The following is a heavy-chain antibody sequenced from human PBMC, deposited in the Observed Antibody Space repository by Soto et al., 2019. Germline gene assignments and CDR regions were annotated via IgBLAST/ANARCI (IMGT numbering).Heavy chain of an antibody. CDR3: VRGGGGGLFDP. J-gene: IGHJ5*02. V-gene: IGHV3-11*06. CDR1: GFTFGYSY. D-gene: IGHD2-15*01. Sequence: GGSLRLSCAGSGFTFGYSYRIWIRQAPGKGLEWLSYISPGSRYPAYADSVKGRFTISRDNAKRSLYLQMMSLTAEDTAIYYCVRGGGGGLFDPWGQGTMVTVSS. CDR2: ISPGSRYP.